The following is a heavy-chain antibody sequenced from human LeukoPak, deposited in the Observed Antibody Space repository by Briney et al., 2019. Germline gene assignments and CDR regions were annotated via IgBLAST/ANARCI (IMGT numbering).Heavy chain of an antibody. J-gene: IGHJ4*02. Sequence: GASVKVSCKVSGYTLTELSMHWVRQAPGQGLEWMGWINTNTGNPTYAQGFTGRFVYSLDTSVSTAYLQISSLKAEDTAVYYCARLRGREYFDYWGQGTLVTVSS. CDR2: INTNTGNP. CDR3: ARLRGREYFDY. CDR1: GYTLTELS. D-gene: IGHD3-16*01. V-gene: IGHV7-4-1*02.